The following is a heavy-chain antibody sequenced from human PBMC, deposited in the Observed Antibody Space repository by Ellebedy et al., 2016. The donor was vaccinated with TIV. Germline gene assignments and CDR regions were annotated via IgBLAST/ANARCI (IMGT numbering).Heavy chain of an antibody. D-gene: IGHD1-7*01. CDR3: AERRTSNVYGMDV. V-gene: IGHV1-46*01. J-gene: IGHJ6*02. Sequence: AASVKVSCKASGYTFTSYYMHWVRQAPGQGLEWMGIINPSGGSTSYAQKFQGRVTMTRDTSTSTVYMELSSLRSEDTAVYYCAERRTSNVYGMDVWGQGTTVTVSS. CDR1: GYTFTSYY. CDR2: INPSGGST.